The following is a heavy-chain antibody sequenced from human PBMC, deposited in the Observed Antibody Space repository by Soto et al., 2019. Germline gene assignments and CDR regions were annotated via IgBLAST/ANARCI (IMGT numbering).Heavy chain of an antibody. D-gene: IGHD5-12*01. V-gene: IGHV3-33*01. Sequence: QVQLVESGGGVVQPGRSLRLSCAASGFTFSSYGMHWVRQAPGKGLEWVAVIWYDGSNKYYADSVKGRFTISRDNSKNTLYLQMNSLRAEDTAVYYCARDRGDGYNLGGFDYRGQGTLVTVSS. CDR2: IWYDGSNK. CDR3: ARDRGDGYNLGGFDY. CDR1: GFTFSSYG. J-gene: IGHJ4*02.